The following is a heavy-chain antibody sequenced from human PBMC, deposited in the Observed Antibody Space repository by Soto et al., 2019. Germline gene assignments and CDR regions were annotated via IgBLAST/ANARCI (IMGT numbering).Heavy chain of an antibody. J-gene: IGHJ4*02. V-gene: IGHV1-69*01. CDR3: ARVSLRGHLFGNFVY. CDR1: GGTFNTHT. D-gene: IGHD3-3*01. CDR2: ILPIFGTT. Sequence: QVQLVQSGAEVKKPGSSVKVSCKASGGTFNTHTISWVRQAPGQGLEWMGGILPIFGTTNYAQNFQGRVTITADESTSTAYMELSSLISEDTAVYYCARVSLRGHLFGNFVYWGQGTLVTVSS.